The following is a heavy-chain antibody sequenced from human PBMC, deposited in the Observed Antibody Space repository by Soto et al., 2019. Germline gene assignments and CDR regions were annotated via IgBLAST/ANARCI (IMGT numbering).Heavy chain of an antibody. Sequence: GGSLRLSCAASGFTFSSYAMHWVRQAPGKGLEWVAVISYDGSNKYYADSVKGRFTISRDNSKNTLYLQMNSLGAEDTAVYYCARDHRYCISTSCYGGFDPWGQGTLVTVSS. J-gene: IGHJ5*02. CDR1: GFTFSSYA. V-gene: IGHV3-30-3*01. CDR3: ARDHRYCISTSCYGGFDP. D-gene: IGHD2-2*01. CDR2: ISYDGSNK.